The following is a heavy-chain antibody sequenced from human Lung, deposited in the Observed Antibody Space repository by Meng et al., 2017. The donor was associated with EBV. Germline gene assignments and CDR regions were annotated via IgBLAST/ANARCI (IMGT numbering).Heavy chain of an antibody. CDR2: ISCYNGDT. V-gene: IGHV1-18*01. Sequence: QVSLGQSGAEVKKPGASVRVSCKASGYTFTHHGISWTRQAPGQGLEWMGWISCYNGDTNYAQKFQGRDTMTTDTSTSTAYMDLRSLRSDDTAVYYCARDPSNTSGRYAYFDYWGQGTLVTVSS. CDR3: ARDPSNTSGRYAYFDY. D-gene: IGHD6-19*01. CDR1: GYTFTHHG. J-gene: IGHJ4*02.